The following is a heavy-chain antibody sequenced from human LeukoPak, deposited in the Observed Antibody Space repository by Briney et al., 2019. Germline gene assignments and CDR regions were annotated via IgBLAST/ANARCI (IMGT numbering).Heavy chain of an antibody. CDR3: AREHYDFWSGYYRWFDP. J-gene: IGHJ5*02. CDR1: GGSISSYY. CDR2: IYTSGST. Sequence: KASETLSLTCTVSGGSISSYYWSWIRQPAGKGLEWTGRIYTSGSTNYNPSLKSRVTMSVDTSKNQFSLKLSSVTAADTAVYYGAREHYDFWSGYYRWFDPWGQGTLVTVSS. V-gene: IGHV4-4*07. D-gene: IGHD3-3*01.